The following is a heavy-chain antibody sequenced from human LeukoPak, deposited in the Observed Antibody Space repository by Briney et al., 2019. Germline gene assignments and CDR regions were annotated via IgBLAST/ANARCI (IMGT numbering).Heavy chain of an antibody. CDR2: TRDKANSYTT. V-gene: IGHV3-72*01. D-gene: IGHD5-12*01. Sequence: GGSLRLSCAASGFTFSDHYMDWVRQAPGKGLEWVSRTRDKANSYTTEYAASVKGRFTISRDASKTSLYLQMNSLKTEDTAVYYCARGDGYERRSFDYWGQGTLVTVSS. CDR1: GFTFSDHY. CDR3: ARGDGYERRSFDY. J-gene: IGHJ4*02.